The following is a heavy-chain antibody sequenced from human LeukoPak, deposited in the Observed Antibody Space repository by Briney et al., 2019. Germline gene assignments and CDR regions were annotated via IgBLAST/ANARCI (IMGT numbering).Heavy chain of an antibody. J-gene: IGHJ4*02. CDR1: GLTFSSYW. CDR2: IKYDGSET. D-gene: IGHD3-16*01. V-gene: IGHV3-7*04. Sequence: TGGSLRLSCAASGLTFSSYWTTWVRQAPGKGLEWVATIKYDGSETYYVDPVRGRFSISRDNAKNSLYLQMNSLRAEDTAVYYCARDSTLSNYWGQGTLVTVSS. CDR3: ARDSTLSNY.